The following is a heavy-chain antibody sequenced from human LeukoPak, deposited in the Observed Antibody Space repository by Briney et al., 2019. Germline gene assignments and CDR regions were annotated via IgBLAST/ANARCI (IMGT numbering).Heavy chain of an antibody. D-gene: IGHD3-3*02. V-gene: IGHV4-39*07. Sequence: SETLSLTCTVSGGSISSSSYYWGWIRQPPGKGLEWIGSIYYSGSTYYNPSLKSRVTLSIDTSKNLFSLRLSSVTAADTAVYYCARDGNLLGRNGMDVWGQGTTVSVSS. CDR2: IYYSGST. CDR1: GGSISSSSYY. CDR3: ARDGNLLGRNGMDV. J-gene: IGHJ6*02.